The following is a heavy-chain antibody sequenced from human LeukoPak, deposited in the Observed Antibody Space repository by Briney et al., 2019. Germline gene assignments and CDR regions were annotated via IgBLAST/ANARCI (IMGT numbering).Heavy chain of an antibody. V-gene: IGHV1-2*02. J-gene: IGHJ4*02. CDR1: GYTFTGYY. D-gene: IGHD3-10*01. Sequence: ASVKVSCKASGYTFTGYYIHWVRQAPRQGPEWMGWINPNSGGTYYAQSFQGRVTMTRDTSISTAYMELSRLRSDDTAVYYCARAALGVWFGEPLGGPTEYWGQGTLVTVSS. CDR2: INPNSGGT. CDR3: ARAALGVWFGEPLGGPTEY.